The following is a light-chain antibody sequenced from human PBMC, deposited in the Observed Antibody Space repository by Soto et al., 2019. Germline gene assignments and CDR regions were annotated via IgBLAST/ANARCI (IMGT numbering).Light chain of an antibody. J-gene: IGKJ5*01. CDR1: QSVSSY. Sequence: EIVITLSPSTLSVSPGERATLSCRASQSVSSYLAWYQQKPGQAPRLLIYDASNRATGVPARFRGSGSGTDFTLTISSLEPEDFSVYYCQQRSNWPITFGQGTRLEIK. V-gene: IGKV3-11*01. CDR2: DAS. CDR3: QQRSNWPIT.